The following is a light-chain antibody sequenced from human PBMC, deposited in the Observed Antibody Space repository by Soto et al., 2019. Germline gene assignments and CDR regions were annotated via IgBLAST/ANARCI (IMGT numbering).Light chain of an antibody. CDR2: EVN. CDR1: SSDVGGYNY. J-gene: IGLJ1*01. V-gene: IGLV2-14*01. CDR3: SSFTSTSTYV. Sequence: QSALTQPASVSESPGQSVTISCTGTSSDVGGYNYVSWYQQHPGKAPKLMIYEVNNRPSGISNRFSGSKSGNTASLTISGLQDEDEADYYCSSFTSTSTYVFGTGTKLTVL.